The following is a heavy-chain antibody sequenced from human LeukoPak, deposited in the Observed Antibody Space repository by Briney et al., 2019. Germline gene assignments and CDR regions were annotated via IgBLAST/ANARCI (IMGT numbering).Heavy chain of an antibody. Sequence: GGSLRLSCAASGFTFSSYAMNWVRQAPGKGLEWVSAISGSGGSTYYADSVKGRFTISRDNSKNTLYLQMNSLRAEDTAVYYCAKDRGEWELLYFDYWGQGTLVTVSS. V-gene: IGHV3-23*01. CDR2: ISGSGGST. D-gene: IGHD1-26*01. J-gene: IGHJ4*02. CDR3: AKDRGEWELLYFDY. CDR1: GFTFSSYA.